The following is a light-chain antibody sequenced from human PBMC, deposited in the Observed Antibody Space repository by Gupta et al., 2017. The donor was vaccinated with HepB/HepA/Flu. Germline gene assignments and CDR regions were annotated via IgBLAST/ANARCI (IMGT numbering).Light chain of an antibody. Sequence: SSGLPQDPVVSAALGQTVRITCKGDSLENAYANWYQQQPGQAPVVVIYGKNNRPSGIPDRFSGSNSGNTASLTITGTQAEDEADYYCDSRDSSGNHWVFGGGTKLAVL. J-gene: IGLJ3*02. CDR3: DSRDSSGNHWV. CDR2: GKN. CDR1: SLENAY. V-gene: IGLV3-19*01.